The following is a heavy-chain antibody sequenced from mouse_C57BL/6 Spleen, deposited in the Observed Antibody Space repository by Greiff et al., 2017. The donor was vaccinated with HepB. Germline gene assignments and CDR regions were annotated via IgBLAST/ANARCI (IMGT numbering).Heavy chain of an antibody. Sequence: EVKLMESGEGLVKPGGSLKLSCAASGFTFSSYAMSWVRQTPEKRLEWVAYISSGGDYIYYADTVKGRFTISRDNARNTLYLQMSSLKSEDTAMYYCTRDWYYGSSYDWYFDVWGTGTTVTVSS. CDR2: ISSGGDYI. CDR1: GFTFSSYA. D-gene: IGHD1-1*01. J-gene: IGHJ1*03. CDR3: TRDWYYGSSYDWYFDV. V-gene: IGHV5-9-1*02.